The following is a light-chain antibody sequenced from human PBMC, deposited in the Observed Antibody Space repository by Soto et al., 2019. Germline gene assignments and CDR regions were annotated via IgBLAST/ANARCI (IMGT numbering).Light chain of an antibody. J-gene: IGLJ3*02. CDR1: SSNIGKDYD. Sequence: QAVVTQPPSVSGAPGQGVTISCTGSSSNIGKDYDVHWYQQLPGAAPRLLIYSNFNRPSGVPYRFSGSKSGSSASLVITGLQAEDEADYYCQAYDNSLSGWVFGGGTKVTVL. CDR2: SNF. V-gene: IGLV1-40*01. CDR3: QAYDNSLSGWV.